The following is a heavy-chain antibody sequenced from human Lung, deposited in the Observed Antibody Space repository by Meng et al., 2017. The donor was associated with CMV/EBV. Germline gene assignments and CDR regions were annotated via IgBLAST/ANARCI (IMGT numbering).Heavy chain of an antibody. Sequence: GESLKISCAASGFTFTNYGMHWVRQAPGKGQEWVAFIRYSGNYKDYIDSVKGRFTISRDNSKNTLYLQMNSLRPEDTAVYYCARPWEGDCSTGSGHGAFDFWGQGXMVTVSS. J-gene: IGHJ3*01. CDR2: IRYSGNYK. CDR1: GFTFTNYG. CDR3: ARPWEGDCSTGSGHGAFDF. D-gene: IGHD2-2*01. V-gene: IGHV3-30*02.